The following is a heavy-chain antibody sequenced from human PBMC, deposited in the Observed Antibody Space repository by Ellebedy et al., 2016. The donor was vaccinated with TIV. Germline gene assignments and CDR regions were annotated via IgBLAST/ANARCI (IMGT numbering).Heavy chain of an antibody. CDR2: ISGNTANT. V-gene: IGHV1-18*01. Sequence: ASVKVSXXASGYTFSSYGISWVRQAPGQGLEWMGWISGNTANTDYAQKFQGRVIMTTDTSTRMAYMELRSLRSDDTAVYYCARDTMVISMVRGATNWFDPWGQGSLVTVSS. CDR3: ARDTMVISMVRGATNWFDP. CDR1: GYTFSSYG. J-gene: IGHJ5*02. D-gene: IGHD3-10*01.